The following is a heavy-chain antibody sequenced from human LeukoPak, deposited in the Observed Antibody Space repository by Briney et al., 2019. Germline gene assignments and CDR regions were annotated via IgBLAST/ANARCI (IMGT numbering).Heavy chain of an antibody. V-gene: IGHV3-23*01. J-gene: IGHJ4*02. D-gene: IGHD3-3*01. CDR2: ISGNAGST. CDR1: GFTLSSYA. Sequence: GGSLRLSCAASGFTLSSYAMSWVRQAPGKGLEWVSLISGNAGSTYYADSVKGRFTISRDNSKNTLYLQMNSLRAEDTAVYYCAKDGGFWSGYGCYFDYWGQGTLVTVSS. CDR3: AKDGGFWSGYGCYFDY.